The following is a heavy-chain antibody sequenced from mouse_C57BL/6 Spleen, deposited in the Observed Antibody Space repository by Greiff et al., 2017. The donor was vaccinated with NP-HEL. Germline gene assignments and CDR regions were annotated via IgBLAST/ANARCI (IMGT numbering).Heavy chain of an antibody. D-gene: IGHD2-3*01. CDR2: IYPGNSDT. Sequence: EVQLQQSGTVLARPGASVKLSCKTSGYTFTSYWMHWVKQRPGQGLEWIGAIYPGNSDTSYNQKFKGKAKLTAVTSASTAYMELSSLTTEDSAVYYCTRNDGYYYYFDYWGQGTTLTVSS. CDR3: TRNDGYYYYFDY. V-gene: IGHV1-5*01. J-gene: IGHJ2*01. CDR1: GYTFTSYW.